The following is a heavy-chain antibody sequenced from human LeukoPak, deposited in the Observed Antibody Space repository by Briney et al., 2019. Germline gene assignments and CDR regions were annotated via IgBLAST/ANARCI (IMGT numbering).Heavy chain of an antibody. CDR3: ARAGQISDYYYYYMDV. V-gene: IGHV4-39*07. J-gene: IGHJ6*03. CDR1: GGSISSRSYY. Sequence: SETLSLTCTVSGGSISSRSYYWGWIRQPPGKGLEWIGTISYSGSTYYNPSLKSRVTISVDTSKNQFSLKLSSVTAADTAVYYCARAGQISDYYYYYMDVWGKGTTVTVSS. D-gene: IGHD3-10*01. CDR2: ISYSGST.